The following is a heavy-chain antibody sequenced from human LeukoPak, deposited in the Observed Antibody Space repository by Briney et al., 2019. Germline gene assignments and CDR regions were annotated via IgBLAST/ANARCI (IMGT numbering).Heavy chain of an antibody. D-gene: IGHD6-19*01. J-gene: IGHJ4*02. CDR3: ARDQWLVY. CDR2: IGTSGNTI. Sequence: GGSLRLSCAASGFTFSGYIMNWVRQAPGKGLEWVSFIGTSGNTIYYADSVKGRFTVSRDNAKNSLYLQMNSLRAEDTAVYYCARDQWLVYWGRGTLVTVSS. CDR1: GFTFSGYI. V-gene: IGHV3-48*01.